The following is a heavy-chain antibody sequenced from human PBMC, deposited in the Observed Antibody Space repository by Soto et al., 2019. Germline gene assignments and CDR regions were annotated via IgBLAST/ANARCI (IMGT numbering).Heavy chain of an antibody. V-gene: IGHV1-69*12. Sequence: QVQLVQSGAEVKKPGSSVKVSCKASRGTFSSYAISWVRQAPGQGLEWMGGIIPIFGTANYAQKFQGRVTITADESTSTAYMELSSLRSEDTAVYYCARYGVEVKGDWFDPWGQGTLVTVSS. CDR3: ARYGVEVKGDWFDP. D-gene: IGHD2-21*01. CDR2: IIPIFGTA. J-gene: IGHJ5*02. CDR1: RGTFSSYA.